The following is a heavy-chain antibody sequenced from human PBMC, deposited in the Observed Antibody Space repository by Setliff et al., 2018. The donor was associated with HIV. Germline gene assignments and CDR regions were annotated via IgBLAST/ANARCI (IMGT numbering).Heavy chain of an antibody. CDR3: AKDLVVVPAAMGD. CDR2: ISGSGGSS. D-gene: IGHD2-2*01. J-gene: IGHJ4*02. Sequence: GGSLRLSCAASGFTFSSYAMSWVRQAQGKGLEWVSGISGSGGSSSYADSVKGRLTISRDNSKNTLYLQMNSLRAEDTAVYYCAKDLVVVPAAMGDWGQGTLVTVSS. V-gene: IGHV3-23*01. CDR1: GFTFSSYA.